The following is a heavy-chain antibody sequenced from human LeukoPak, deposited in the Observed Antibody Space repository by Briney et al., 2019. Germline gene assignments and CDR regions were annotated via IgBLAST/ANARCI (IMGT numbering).Heavy chain of an antibody. J-gene: IGHJ5*02. Sequence: GGSLRLSCAASGFTFSSYAMSWVRQAPGKGLEWVSSISGSSNYIYYADSVKGRFTISRDNAKNSVYLQMNSLRAEDTAVYYCARAFLRFGELPEFDPWGQGTLVTVSS. V-gene: IGHV3-21*01. CDR2: ISGSSNYI. CDR3: ARAFLRFGELPEFDP. CDR1: GFTFSSYA. D-gene: IGHD3-10*01.